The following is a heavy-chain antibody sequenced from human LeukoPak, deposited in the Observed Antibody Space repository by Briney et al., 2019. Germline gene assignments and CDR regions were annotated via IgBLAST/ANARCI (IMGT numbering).Heavy chain of an antibody. CDR2: ISGSGGST. D-gene: IGHD2-15*01. J-gene: IGHJ4*02. V-gene: IGHV3-23*01. CDR3: AKGPEYTAMGRRGAGKPDIVVVVEGDY. CDR1: GFTFSSYA. Sequence: GGSLRLSCAASGFTFSSYAMSWVRQAPGKGLEWVTAISGSGGSTYYADSVKGRFTISRDNSKNTLYLQMNSLRAEDTAVYYCAKGPEYTAMGRRGAGKPDIVVVVEGDYWGQGTLVTVSS.